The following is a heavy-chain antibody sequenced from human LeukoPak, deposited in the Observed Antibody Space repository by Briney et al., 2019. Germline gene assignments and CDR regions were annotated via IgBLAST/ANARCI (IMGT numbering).Heavy chain of an antibody. Sequence: GGSLRLSCAASGFTFSSYAMSWVRQAPGKGLEWVSAISGSGGSTYYADSVKGRFTISRDNSKNTLYLQMNSLKTEDTAVYYCTGSFGELTFFNYWGQGTLVTISS. CDR3: TGSFGELTFFNY. D-gene: IGHD3-10*01. J-gene: IGHJ4*02. CDR2: ISGSGGST. CDR1: GFTFSSYA. V-gene: IGHV3-23*01.